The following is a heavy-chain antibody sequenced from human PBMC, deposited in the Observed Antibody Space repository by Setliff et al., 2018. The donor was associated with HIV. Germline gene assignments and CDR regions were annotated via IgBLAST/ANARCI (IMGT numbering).Heavy chain of an antibody. V-gene: IGHV3-48*01. J-gene: IGHJ4*02. Sequence: ETLSLTCTVSGFNFSSYRMNWVRQAPGKGLEWVSYISISDTTIYYADSVKGRFTISRDNAKNSLYLQMNSLRVEDTAVYYCARDLEMATIPNGDCWGQGTLVTVSS. D-gene: IGHD5-12*01. CDR2: ISISDTTI. CDR3: ARDLEMATIPNGDC. CDR1: GFNFSSYR.